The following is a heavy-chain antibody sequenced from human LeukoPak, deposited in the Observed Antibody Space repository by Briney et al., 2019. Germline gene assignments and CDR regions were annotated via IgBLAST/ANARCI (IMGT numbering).Heavy chain of an antibody. CDR1: GFTFSNAW. Sequence: GGSLRLSCAASGFTFSNAWMSWVRQAPGKGLEWVGRIKSKTDGGTTDYAAPVKGRFTISRGDSKNTLYLQMNSLKTEDTAVYYCTAPSSGWYVVYWGQGTLVTVSS. CDR3: TAPSSGWYVVY. D-gene: IGHD6-19*01. J-gene: IGHJ4*02. V-gene: IGHV3-15*01. CDR2: IKSKTDGGTT.